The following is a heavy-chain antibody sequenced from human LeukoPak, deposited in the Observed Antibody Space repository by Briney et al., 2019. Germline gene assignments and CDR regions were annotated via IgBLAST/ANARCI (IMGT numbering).Heavy chain of an antibody. CDR2: IYYSGST. CDR3: ARGGVAAKYYFDF. V-gene: IGHV4-59*11. J-gene: IGHJ4*02. Sequence: SETLSLTCTVSGGSISPLYWGWIRQPPGKGREFIGYIYYSGSTNFNPSLKSRVTLSVDTSKSQISLKLTSVIAADTAVYYCARGGVAAKYYFDFWGQGTLVTVSS. CDR1: GGSISPLY. D-gene: IGHD3-10*01.